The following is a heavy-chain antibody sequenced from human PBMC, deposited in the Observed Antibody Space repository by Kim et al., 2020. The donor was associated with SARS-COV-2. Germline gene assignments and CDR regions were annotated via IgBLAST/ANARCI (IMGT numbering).Heavy chain of an antibody. D-gene: IGHD3-16*01. Sequence: NYADSVKGRFSISRDNTKNTLYLQMTSLRAEDTAIYYCARPLYDYVWGTYWGQGTLVTVSS. V-gene: IGHV3-74*01. CDR3: ARPLYDYVWGTY. J-gene: IGHJ4*02.